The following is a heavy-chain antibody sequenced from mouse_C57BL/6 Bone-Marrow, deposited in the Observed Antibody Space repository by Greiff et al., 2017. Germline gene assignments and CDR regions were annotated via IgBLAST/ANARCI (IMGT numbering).Heavy chain of an antibody. CDR2: IYPGSGST. CDR1: GYTFTSYW. D-gene: IGHD2-2*01. Sequence: ESGAELVKPGASVKMSCKASGYTFTSYWITWVKQRPGQGLEWIGDIYPGSGSTNYNEKFKSKATLTVDTSSSTAYMQLSSLTSEDSAVYYCASPLSTMVTTRGFAYWGQGTLVTVSA. V-gene: IGHV1-55*01. J-gene: IGHJ3*01. CDR3: ASPLSTMVTTRGFAY.